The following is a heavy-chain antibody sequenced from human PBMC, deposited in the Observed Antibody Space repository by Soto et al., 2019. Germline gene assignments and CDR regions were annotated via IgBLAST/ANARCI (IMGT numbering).Heavy chain of an antibody. D-gene: IGHD3-10*01. Sequence: GGSLRLSCAASGFTFSNYGMHWVRQAPGKGLEWVAVIWYDGSKEYYADSVKGRFTISRDNSKNTLYLQINSLRAEDTAVYYCARWGIVGSSGAGDYWGQGTLVTVSS. V-gene: IGHV3-33*01. CDR1: GFTFSNYG. J-gene: IGHJ4*02. CDR2: IWYDGSKE. CDR3: ARWGIVGSSGAGDY.